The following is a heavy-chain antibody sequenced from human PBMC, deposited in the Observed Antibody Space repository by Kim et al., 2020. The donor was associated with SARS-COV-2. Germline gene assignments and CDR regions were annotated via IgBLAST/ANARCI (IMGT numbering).Heavy chain of an antibody. CDR2: ISYDGSNK. D-gene: IGHD6-19*01. V-gene: IGHV3-30*04. J-gene: IGHJ6*02. CDR3: ARSIAVAGTSPYYYYGMDV. CDR1: GFTFSSYA. Sequence: GGSLRLSCAASGFTFSSYAMHWVRQAPGKGLEWVAVISYDGSNKYYADSVKGRFTISRDNSKNTLYLQMNSLRAEDTAVYYCARSIAVAGTSPYYYYGMDVWGQGTTVTVSS.